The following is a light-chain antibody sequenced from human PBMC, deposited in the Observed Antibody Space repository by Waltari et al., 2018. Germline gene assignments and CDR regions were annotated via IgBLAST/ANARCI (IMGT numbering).Light chain of an antibody. CDR2: KTS. CDR1: QCVSRL. Sequence: IQMTQSPSTLSASVGNRVTMNFRASQCVSRLLAWYQQNPGKAPKLLIYKTSTLESGVPSRFSGSGSWTEFSLTISILQPDDFATYYCQHYSTYSWTFGQGTKLEIK. CDR3: QHYSTYSWT. V-gene: IGKV1-5*03. J-gene: IGKJ1*01.